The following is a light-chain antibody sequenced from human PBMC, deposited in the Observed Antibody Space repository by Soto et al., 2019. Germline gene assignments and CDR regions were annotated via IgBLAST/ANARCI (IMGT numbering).Light chain of an antibody. J-gene: IGKJ5*01. V-gene: IGKV1D-12*01. CDR1: QGITSW. Sequence: DIQMTHSPSSVSASVGDIVTITCRASQGITSWLAWYQQKPGKAPKLLIYGASSLQSGVPSRFSGSGSGTDFTLTISSLQSEDFAVYYCQQYNSWRSISFGQGTRLEIK. CDR3: QQYNSWRSIS. CDR2: GAS.